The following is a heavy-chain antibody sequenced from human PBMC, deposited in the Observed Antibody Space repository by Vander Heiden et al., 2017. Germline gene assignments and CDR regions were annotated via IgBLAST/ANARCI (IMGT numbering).Heavy chain of an antibody. V-gene: IGHV1-69*01. CDR2: IIPIFGTA. Sequence: QVQLVQSGAEVKKPGSSVKVSCKASGGTFSSYAISWVRQAPGQGLEWMGGIIPIFGTANYAQKFQGRVTITADESTSTAYMELSSLRSEDTAVYYCATGVGAIQETYYYYGMDVWGQGTTVTVSS. CDR3: ATGVGAIQETYYYYGMDV. J-gene: IGHJ6*02. D-gene: IGHD1-26*01. CDR1: GGTFSSYA.